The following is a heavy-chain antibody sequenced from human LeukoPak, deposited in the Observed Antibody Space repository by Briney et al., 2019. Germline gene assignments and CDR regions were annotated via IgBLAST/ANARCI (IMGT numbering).Heavy chain of an antibody. V-gene: IGHV3-23*01. CDR2: ISGTGDKT. D-gene: IGHD5-12*01. J-gene: IGHJ3*02. Sequence: GGSLRLSCAASGFTFNIYAMWWVRQAPGKGLEWVSGISGTGDKTDYADSVRGRFTISKDNSKNMLYLQMNSLRAEDTAIYSCARDHNGGYVHDAFDIWGQGTMVTVSS. CDR3: ARDHNGGYVHDAFDI. CDR1: GFTFNIYA.